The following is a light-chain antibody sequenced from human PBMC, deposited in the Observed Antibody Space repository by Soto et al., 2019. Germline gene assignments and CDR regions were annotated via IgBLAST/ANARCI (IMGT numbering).Light chain of an antibody. CDR3: HQYHNWPRT. J-gene: IGKJ1*01. Sequence: EIVLTQSPATLSVSPGERATLSCRASQGVFSNLAWYQQKPGQAPRLLIYGASTRASAIPARFSGRGSGTDFTLTISRLQSKDFAVYFCHQYHNWPRTFGQGTKVDVK. CDR1: QGVFSN. V-gene: IGKV3D-15*01. CDR2: GAS.